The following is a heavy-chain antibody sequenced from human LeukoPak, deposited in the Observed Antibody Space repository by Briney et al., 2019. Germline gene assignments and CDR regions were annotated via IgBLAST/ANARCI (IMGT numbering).Heavy chain of an antibody. V-gene: IGHV4-59*08. J-gene: IGHJ4*02. D-gene: IGHD1-26*01. Sequence: SETLSLTCTVSSGSISGHYSSWVRQPPGKGLEWIAFIYYSGVTKYNPSLKSRVTISVDTSKNQFSLKLSSVTAADTAVYYCARHAQSPYSGSFDYWGQGTLVTVSS. CDR2: IYYSGVT. CDR3: ARHAQSPYSGSFDY. CDR1: SGSISGHY.